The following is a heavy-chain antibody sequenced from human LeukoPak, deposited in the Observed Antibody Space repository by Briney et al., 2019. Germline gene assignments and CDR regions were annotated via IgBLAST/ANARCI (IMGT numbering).Heavy chain of an antibody. J-gene: IGHJ6*03. CDR1: GFTFSSYE. CDR3: ARDRYCGGDCYSPPAYYMDV. D-gene: IGHD2-21*02. CDR2: ISSSGSTI. V-gene: IGHV3-48*03. Sequence: PGGSLRLSCAASGFTFSSYEMNWVRQAPGKGLEWVSYISSSGSTIYYADSVKGRFTISRDNAKNSLYPQMNSLRAEDTAVYYCARDRYCGGDCYSPPAYYMDVWGKGTTVTISS.